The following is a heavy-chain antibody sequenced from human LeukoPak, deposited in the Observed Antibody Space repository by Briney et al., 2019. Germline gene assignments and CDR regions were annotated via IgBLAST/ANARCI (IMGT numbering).Heavy chain of an antibody. D-gene: IGHD6-19*01. CDR1: GFTFSSYA. Sequence: PGGSLRLSCAASGFTFSSYAMHWVRQAPGKGLEYVSAISSNGGSTYYANSVKGRFTISRDNSKNTLYLQMGSLRAEDMAVYYCARVGSSGRSSLDYWGQGTLVTVSS. CDR2: ISSNGGST. J-gene: IGHJ4*02. V-gene: IGHV3-64*01. CDR3: ARVGSSGRSSLDY.